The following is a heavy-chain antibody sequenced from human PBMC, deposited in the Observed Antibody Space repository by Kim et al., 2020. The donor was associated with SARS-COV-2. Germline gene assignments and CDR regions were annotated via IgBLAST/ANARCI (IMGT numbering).Heavy chain of an antibody. J-gene: IGHJ3*02. V-gene: IGHV3-33*06. CDR1: GFTFSSYA. Sequence: GGSLRLSCAASGFTFSSYAMHWVRQAPGKGLEWVAVIWYDGSNKYYADSVKGRFTISRDNSKNTLYLQMNSLRAEDTAVYYCAKGVDDIVLMVYATYKSDDAFDIWGQGTMVTVSS. D-gene: IGHD2-8*01. CDR3: AKGVDDIVLMVYATYKSDDAFDI. CDR2: IWYDGSNK.